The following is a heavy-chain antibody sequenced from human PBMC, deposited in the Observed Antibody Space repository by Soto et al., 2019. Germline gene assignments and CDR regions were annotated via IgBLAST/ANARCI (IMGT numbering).Heavy chain of an antibody. CDR3: ARAPIEEIVVVTAVGNWFDP. D-gene: IGHD2-2*01. Sequence: SETLSLTCTVSGGSISSYYWSWIRQPPGKGLEWIGYIYYSGSTNYNPFLKSRVTISVDTSKNQFSLKLSSVTAADTAVYYCARAPIEEIVVVTAVGNWFDPRGQGTLVTVSS. CDR1: GGSISSYY. CDR2: IYYSGST. J-gene: IGHJ5*02. V-gene: IGHV4-59*08.